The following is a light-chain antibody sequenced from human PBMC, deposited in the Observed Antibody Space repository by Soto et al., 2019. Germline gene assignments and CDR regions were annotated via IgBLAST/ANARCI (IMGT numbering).Light chain of an antibody. J-gene: IGLJ2*01. CDR3: SSYPSSSTLVV. Sequence: QSVLTQPASVSGSPGQSITISCTGTSSDVGGYNYVSWYQQLPGKAPKLIIYEVSNRPSGVSNRFSGSKSGNTASLTISGLQAEDEADYYCSSYPSSSTLVVFGGGTKLTVL. CDR1: SSDVGGYNY. CDR2: EVS. V-gene: IGLV2-14*01.